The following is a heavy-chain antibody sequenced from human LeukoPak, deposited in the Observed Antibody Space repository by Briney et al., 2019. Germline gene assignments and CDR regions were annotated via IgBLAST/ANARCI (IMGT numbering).Heavy chain of an antibody. V-gene: IGHV4-39*02. J-gene: IGHJ6*02. CDR3: AREDLRYYYYGMDV. Sequence: PSETLSLTCTVSGGSISSSSYYWGWIRQPPGKGLEWIGSIYYSGSTYYNPSLKSRVTISVDTSKNQFSLKLRSVTAADTAVYYCAREDLRYYYYGMDVWGQGTTVTVSS. CDR2: IYYSGST. CDR1: GGSISSSSYY.